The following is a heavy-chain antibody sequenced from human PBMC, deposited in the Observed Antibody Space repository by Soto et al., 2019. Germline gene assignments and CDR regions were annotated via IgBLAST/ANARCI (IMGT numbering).Heavy chain of an antibody. D-gene: IGHD2-2*03. V-gene: IGHV1-69*06. CDR2: FIPIFGTA. CDR3: ARDNRVGYCSSTSCSTPNWFDP. J-gene: IGHJ5*02. Sequence: ASVKVSCKASGGTFSSYAISWVRQAPGQGLEWMGGFIPIFGTANYAQKFQGRVTITADKSTSTAYMELSSLRSEDTAVYYCARDNRVGYCSSTSCSTPNWFDPWGQGTLVTVPQ. CDR1: GGTFSSYA.